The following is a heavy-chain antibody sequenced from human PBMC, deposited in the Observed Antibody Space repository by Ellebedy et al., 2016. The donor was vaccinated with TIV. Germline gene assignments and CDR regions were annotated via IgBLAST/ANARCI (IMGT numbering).Heavy chain of an antibody. D-gene: IGHD2-15*01. CDR2: IYSGGST. CDR3: TRIGGLYYYYGMDV. Sequence: GGSLRLSCAASGFTVSSNYMSWVRQAPGKGLEWVSVIYSGGSTYYADSVKGRFTISRDNSKNTLYLQMNSLRAEDTAVYYCTRIGGLYYYYGMDVWGQGTTVTVSS. CDR1: GFTVSSNY. V-gene: IGHV3-53*01. J-gene: IGHJ6*02.